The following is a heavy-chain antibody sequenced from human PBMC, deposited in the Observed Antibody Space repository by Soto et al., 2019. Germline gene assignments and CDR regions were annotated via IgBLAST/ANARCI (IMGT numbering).Heavy chain of an antibody. Sequence: ASVKVSCKASGYTFTNYAMHWVRQAPGQRLEWMGWINAGNGNTKYSQNFQGRVTITRDTSTSTAYMELRSLRSDDTAVYYCARDVEGYGDYLGYWGQGTLVTVSS. V-gene: IGHV1-3*01. CDR3: ARDVEGYGDYLGY. CDR1: GYTFTNYA. CDR2: INAGNGNT. J-gene: IGHJ4*02. D-gene: IGHD4-17*01.